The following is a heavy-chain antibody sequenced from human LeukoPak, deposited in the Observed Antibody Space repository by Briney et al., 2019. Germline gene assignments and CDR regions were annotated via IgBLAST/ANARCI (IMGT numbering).Heavy chain of an antibody. J-gene: IGHJ4*02. Sequence: SETLSLTCTVSGGSISGYYWSWIRQPPGKGLEWIGYIYYNGSTNYNPSLKSRVIISVDTSKNQFSLKLSSVTAADTAVYYCASEYCSSVSCRFDYWGQGTLVTVSS. V-gene: IGHV4-59*01. CDR1: GGSISGYY. CDR2: IYYNGST. D-gene: IGHD2-2*01. CDR3: ASEYCSSVSCRFDY.